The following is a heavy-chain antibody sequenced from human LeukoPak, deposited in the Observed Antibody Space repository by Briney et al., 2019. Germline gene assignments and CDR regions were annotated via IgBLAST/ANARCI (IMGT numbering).Heavy chain of an antibody. J-gene: IGHJ4*02. CDR1: GYTLAELS. CDR3: ATGYYYDSSGYLDY. Sequence: ASVKVSCKVSGYTLAELSMHWVRQAPGKGLEWMGGFDPEDGETIYAQKFQGRVTMTEDTSTDTAYMELSSLRSEDTAVYYCATGYYYDSSGYLDYWGQGTLVTVSS. V-gene: IGHV1-24*01. D-gene: IGHD3-22*01. CDR2: FDPEDGET.